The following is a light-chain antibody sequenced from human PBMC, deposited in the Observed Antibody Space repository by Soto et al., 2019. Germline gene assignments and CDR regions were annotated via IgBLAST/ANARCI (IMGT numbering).Light chain of an antibody. CDR1: QSISTW. Sequence: DIQMTQSPSTLSAYVGDRVTFTCRASQSISTWLAWYQQKPGKAPKLLLYDASSLQRDVPSRFSGSGAGTEFTLTISALQTDDFASYYCQQYMNYATFGQGPKVEI. CDR2: DAS. CDR3: QQYMNYAT. J-gene: IGKJ1*01. V-gene: IGKV1-5*01.